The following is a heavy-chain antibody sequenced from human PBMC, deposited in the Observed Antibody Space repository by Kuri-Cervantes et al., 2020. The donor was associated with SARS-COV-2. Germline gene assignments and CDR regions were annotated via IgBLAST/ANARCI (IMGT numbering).Heavy chain of an antibody. CDR1: ESTFSSYA. D-gene: IGHD6-13*01. CDR3: AKNRHSSSWTDLDY. J-gene: IGHJ4*02. CDR2: ISYDGSNK. V-gene: IGHV3-30-3*02. Sequence: GGSLRLSCAASESTFSSYAMHWVRQAPGKGLEWVGVISYDGSNKDYADSVKGRFTISRDNSNNTLYLQMNSLRAEDTAVYYCAKNRHSSSWTDLDYWGQGALVTVSS.